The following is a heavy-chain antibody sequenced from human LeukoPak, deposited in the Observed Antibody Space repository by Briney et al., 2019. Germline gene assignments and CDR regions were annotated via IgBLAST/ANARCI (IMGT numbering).Heavy chain of an antibody. CDR1: GFTFSNYW. D-gene: IGHD1-26*01. CDR3: AGVSSGSHFGYYYYYMDV. J-gene: IGHJ6*03. V-gene: IGHV3-74*01. Sequence: GGSLRLSCAASGFTFSNYWMHWVRQAPGKGLVWVSRINSDGSSTSYADSVKGRFTISRDNAKNTLYLQMNSLRAEDTAVYYCAGVSSGSHFGYYYYYMDVWGKGTTVTVSS. CDR2: INSDGSST.